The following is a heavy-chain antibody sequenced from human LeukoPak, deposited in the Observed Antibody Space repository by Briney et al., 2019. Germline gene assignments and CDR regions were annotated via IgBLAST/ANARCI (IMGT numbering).Heavy chain of an antibody. CDR3: ARETAYGDYISYYYYYGMDV. J-gene: IGHJ6*02. CDR1: GFTFTKYE. CDR2: ISSSGDIL. D-gene: IGHD4-17*01. V-gene: IGHV3-48*03. Sequence: GGSLRLSCAASGFTFTKYEINWVRQAPGKGLEWVSYISSSGDILYYADSVKGRFTISRDNAKNSLYLQMNSLRAEDTAVYYCARETAYGDYISYYYYYGMDVWGQGTTVTVSS.